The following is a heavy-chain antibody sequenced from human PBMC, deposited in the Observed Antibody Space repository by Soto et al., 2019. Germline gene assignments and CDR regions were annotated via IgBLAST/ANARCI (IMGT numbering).Heavy chain of an antibody. D-gene: IGHD1-1*01. CDR1: GYTFTSYD. CDR3: AREMNGKGVDY. CDR2: MNPNSGNT. V-gene: IGHV1-8*01. Sequence: QVQLVQSGAEVKKPGASVKVSCKASGYTFTSYDINWVRQATGQGLEWMGWMNPNSGNTGYAQKFQGRVTMTRNTATSTAHMERSSLRAEDTAVYDCAREMNGKGVDYWGQGTRVTVSS. J-gene: IGHJ4*02.